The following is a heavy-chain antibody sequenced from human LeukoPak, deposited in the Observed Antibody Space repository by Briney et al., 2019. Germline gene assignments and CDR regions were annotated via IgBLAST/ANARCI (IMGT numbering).Heavy chain of an antibody. CDR1: GFTFSSYW. CDR2: IDNDGSST. Sequence: GGSLRLSCAASGFTFSSYWMHWVRQVPGKGLVWVSRIDNDGSSTSYADSVKGRFTISRDNAENTLYLQMNSLRAEDTAVYYCVRVRRDGSPGAFDIWGQGTMVTVSS. D-gene: IGHD5-24*01. V-gene: IGHV3-74*01. CDR3: VRVRRDGSPGAFDI. J-gene: IGHJ3*02.